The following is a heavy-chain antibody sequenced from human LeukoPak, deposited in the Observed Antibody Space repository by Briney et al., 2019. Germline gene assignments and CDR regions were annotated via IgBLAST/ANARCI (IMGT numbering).Heavy chain of an antibody. CDR3: ARPIAAAAFDY. CDR2: IKQDGGET. CDR1: GFPFSSYW. V-gene: IGHV3-7*01. J-gene: IGHJ4*02. Sequence: GGSLRLSCAASGFPFSSYWMAWVRQAPGKGLEWVASIKQDGGETFYVDSVKGRFTISRDNAKNSLYLQMHSLRVEDTAIYYCARPIAAAAFDYWGQGILVTVSS. D-gene: IGHD6-13*01.